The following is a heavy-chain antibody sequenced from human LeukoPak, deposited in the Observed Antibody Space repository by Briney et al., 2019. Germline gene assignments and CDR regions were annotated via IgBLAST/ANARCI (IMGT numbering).Heavy chain of an antibody. CDR2: FLSGGTT. J-gene: IGHJ6*03. Sequence: SETLSLTCTVSSGSIVGYSWTWIRQPAGKGLQWIGHFLSGGTTNYNPSLKGRVTISLDKSKNHVSLRLTSVTAADTAVYFCAMTQYTDVDLDDYYMDVWGKGTAVTVSS. D-gene: IGHD3/OR15-3a*01. V-gene: IGHV4-4*07. CDR3: AMTQYTDVDLDDYYMDV. CDR1: SGSIVGYS.